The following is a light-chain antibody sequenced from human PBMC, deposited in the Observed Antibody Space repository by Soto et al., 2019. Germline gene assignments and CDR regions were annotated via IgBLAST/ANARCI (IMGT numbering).Light chain of an antibody. V-gene: IGKV3-15*01. J-gene: IGKJ4*01. CDR2: GAS. CDR1: QTINNN. Sequence: VMTQAPATLSVSPGERATLSCRASQTINNNVAWYQLKDGQVPRLVIYGASTRATDIPARFSGSGSGTEFTLTITSLQFEDFAVYYCQEYNDWRPITFGGGTKVDIK. CDR3: QEYNDWRPIT.